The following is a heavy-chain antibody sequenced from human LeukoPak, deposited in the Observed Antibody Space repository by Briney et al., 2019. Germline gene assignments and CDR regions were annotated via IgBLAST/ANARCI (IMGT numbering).Heavy chain of an antibody. CDR2: IYHSGST. Sequence: PSETLSLTCAVSGYSISSGYYWGWIRQPPGKGLEWIGSIYHSGSTYYNPSLKSRVTISVDTSKNQFSLKLSSVTAAGTAVCYCAYGGDAYKTGYWGQGTLVTVSS. CDR1: GYSISSGYY. CDR3: AYGGDAYKTGY. D-gene: IGHD5-24*01. J-gene: IGHJ4*02. V-gene: IGHV4-38-2*01.